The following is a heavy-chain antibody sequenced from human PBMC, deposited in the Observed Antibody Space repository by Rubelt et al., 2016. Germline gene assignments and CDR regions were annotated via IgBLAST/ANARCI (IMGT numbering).Heavy chain of an antibody. V-gene: IGHV3-66*04. CDR2: IYSGGTT. J-gene: IGHJ4*02. CDR1: GFTVSGSY. CDR3: ARRHCIDDTCYHYFDY. D-gene: IGHD2-8*01. Sequence: QLVESGGGLVQPGGSLRLSCAASGFTVSGSYMSWVRQAPGRGLEWVSVIYSGGTTYYADSVKGRFTISRDNSKNTLYLQMNSLRVEDTAVYYCARRHCIDDTCYHYFDYWGPGTLVTVSS.